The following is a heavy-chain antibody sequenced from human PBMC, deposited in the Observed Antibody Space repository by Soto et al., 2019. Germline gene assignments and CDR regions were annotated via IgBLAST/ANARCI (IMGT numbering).Heavy chain of an antibody. Sequence: PGGSLRLSCAASGFTFSYYAMHWDRQAPGKGLEWVAVISYDGSNKYYADSVKGRFTISRDNSKNTLYLQMNSLRAEDTAVYYCARDPLYGGITVAGNGGFDYWGQGTLVTVSS. CDR1: GFTFSYYA. D-gene: IGHD6-19*01. V-gene: IGHV3-30-3*01. CDR3: ARDPLYGGITVAGNGGFDY. J-gene: IGHJ4*02. CDR2: ISYDGSNK.